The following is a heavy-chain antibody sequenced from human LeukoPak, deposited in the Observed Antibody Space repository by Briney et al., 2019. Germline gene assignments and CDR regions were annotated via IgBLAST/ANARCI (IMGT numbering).Heavy chain of an antibody. CDR1: GGTFSSYA. J-gene: IGHJ4*02. Sequence: SVKVSCKASGGTFSSYAISWVRQAPGQGLEWMGGIIPIFGTANYAQKFQGRVTITADESTSTAYMELSSLRSEDTAVYYCARVGSSSSLFDYWGQGTLVTVSS. V-gene: IGHV1-69*01. CDR3: ARVGSSSSLFDY. D-gene: IGHD6-13*01. CDR2: IIPIFGTA.